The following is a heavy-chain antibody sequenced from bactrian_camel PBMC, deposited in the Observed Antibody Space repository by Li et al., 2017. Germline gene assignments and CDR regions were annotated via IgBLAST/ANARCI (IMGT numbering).Heavy chain of an antibody. J-gene: IGHJ4*01. Sequence: HVQLVESGGGSVQAGGSLRLSCLYNHRGNCMAWFRQSPSKEREGVAAIRRDDLTAYTDSVKGRFTISKDNAGNSLFLHMTNLKPEDTAMYYSAASASFVLTPRFYRFESSDYPYRGQGTQVTVS. D-gene: IGHD4*01. CDR3: AASASFVLTPRFYRFESSDYPY. CDR2: IRRDDLT. V-gene: IGHV3S53*01. CDR1: NHRGNC.